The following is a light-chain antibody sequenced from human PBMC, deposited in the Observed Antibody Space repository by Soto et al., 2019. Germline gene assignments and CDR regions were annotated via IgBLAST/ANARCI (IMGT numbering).Light chain of an antibody. CDR1: QSVSSL. CDR2: DAS. J-gene: IGKJ4*01. Sequence: EIVLTQSPAPLSLSPGERATLSCMASQSVSSLLAWYQQKSGQPPRLLISDASNRATGVPARFSGSGSGTDFTLIISSLEPEDFAVYYCQQRSNWPLSFGGGTKVEI. CDR3: QQRSNWPLS. V-gene: IGKV3-11*01.